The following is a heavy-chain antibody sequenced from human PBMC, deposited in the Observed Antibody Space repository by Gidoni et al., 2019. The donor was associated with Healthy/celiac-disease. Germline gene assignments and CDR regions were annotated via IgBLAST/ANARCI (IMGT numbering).Heavy chain of an antibody. D-gene: IGHD2-2*01. J-gene: IGHJ5*02. CDR1: GGSFSGYY. Sequence: QVQLQQWGAGLLTPSETLSLTCAVYGGSFSGYYWSWIRQPPGKGLEWIGEINHSGSTNYNPSLKSRVTISVDTSKNQFSLKLSSVTAADTAVYYCARITGYCSSTSCPKDWFDPWGQGTLVTVSS. CDR2: INHSGST. V-gene: IGHV4-34*01. CDR3: ARITGYCSSTSCPKDWFDP.